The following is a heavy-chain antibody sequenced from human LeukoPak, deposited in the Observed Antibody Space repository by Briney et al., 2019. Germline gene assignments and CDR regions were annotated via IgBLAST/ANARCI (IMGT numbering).Heavy chain of an antibody. Sequence: GGSLRLSCAASGFTFSSYAMSWVRQAPRKGLEWVSAISGSGGSTYYADSVKGRFTISRDNSKNTLYLQMNSLRAEDTAVYYCAKGGYSSSPRVYYYYYMDVWGKGTTVTVSS. V-gene: IGHV3-23*01. CDR1: GFTFSSYA. D-gene: IGHD6-6*01. CDR3: AKGGYSSSPRVYYYYYMDV. J-gene: IGHJ6*03. CDR2: ISGSGGST.